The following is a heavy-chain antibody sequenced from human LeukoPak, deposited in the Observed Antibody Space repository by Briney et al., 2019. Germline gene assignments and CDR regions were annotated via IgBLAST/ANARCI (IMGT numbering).Heavy chain of an antibody. J-gene: IGHJ6*03. CDR1: GYTFTSYY. CDR2: INPSGGST. Sequence: ASVKVSCKASGYTFTSYYMHWVRQAPGQGLEWMGIINPSGGSTSYAQKFQGRVTVTRDMSTSTVYMELSSLRSEDTAVYYCARETESSIYYDGSGYPYMDVWGKGTTVTVSS. CDR3: ARETESSIYYDGSGYPYMDV. V-gene: IGHV1-46*01. D-gene: IGHD3-22*01.